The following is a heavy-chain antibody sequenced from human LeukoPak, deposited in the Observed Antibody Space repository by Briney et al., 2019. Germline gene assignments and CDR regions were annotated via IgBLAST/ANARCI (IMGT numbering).Heavy chain of an antibody. CDR2: ISSSSYI. CDR3: ARDSYYYDSSGYWSPMDDAFDI. V-gene: IGHV3-21*01. D-gene: IGHD3-22*01. J-gene: IGHJ3*02. CDR1: GFSFSSYS. Sequence: GGSLRLSCAASGFSFSSYSMTWVRQAPGKGLEWVSSISSSSYIYYADSVKGRFTISRDNAKNSLYLQMNSLRAEDTAVYYCARDSYYYDSSGYWSPMDDAFDIWGQGTMVTVSS.